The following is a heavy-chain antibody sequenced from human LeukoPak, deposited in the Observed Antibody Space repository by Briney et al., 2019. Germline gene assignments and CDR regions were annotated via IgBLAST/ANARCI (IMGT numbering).Heavy chain of an antibody. CDR2: IHGSGGST. CDR1: GFTFSSYA. J-gene: IGHJ4*02. Sequence: GGFLRLSCAASGFTFSSYAMSWVRQAPGKGLEWVSGIHGSGGSTYYADSAKGRFTISRDNSKNTVYLEMNSLRAEDTALYYCAKDRSLWFGELQNWGQGTLVTVSS. V-gene: IGHV3-23*01. CDR3: AKDRSLWFGELQN. D-gene: IGHD3-10*01.